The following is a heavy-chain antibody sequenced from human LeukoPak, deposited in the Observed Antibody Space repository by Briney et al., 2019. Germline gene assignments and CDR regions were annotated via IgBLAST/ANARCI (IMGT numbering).Heavy chain of an antibody. CDR1: GYTFTSYS. V-gene: IGHV1-46*01. CDR2: INPSGGST. CDR3: ARELISGDWTWDI. Sequence: VASVKVSCKASGYTFTSYSINWVRQAPGQGLEWMGIINPSGGSTTYAQKFQGRVTMTRDTSTSTVYMEVSSLRSEDTAAYYCARELISGDWTWDIWGQGTMVTVSS. J-gene: IGHJ3*02. D-gene: IGHD2-21*02.